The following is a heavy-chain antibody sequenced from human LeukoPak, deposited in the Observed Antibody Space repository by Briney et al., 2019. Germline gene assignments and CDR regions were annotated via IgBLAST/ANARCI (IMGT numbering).Heavy chain of an antibody. D-gene: IGHD3-22*01. CDR3: AGYYSHTSGGFDY. J-gene: IGHJ4*02. CDR1: GFAFSSCG. CDR2: ISSSSSTI. V-gene: IGHV3-48*02. Sequence: TGGSLRLSCAASGFAFSSCGLNWVRQAPGKGLEWVSYISSSSSTIYYADSMKGRFTISRDNAKNSLYLQMNSLRDEDTAVYYCAGYYSHTSGGFDYWGQGTLVTVSS.